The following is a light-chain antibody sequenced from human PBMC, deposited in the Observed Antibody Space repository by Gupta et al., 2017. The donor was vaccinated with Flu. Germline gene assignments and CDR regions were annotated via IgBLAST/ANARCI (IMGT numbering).Light chain of an antibody. CDR1: SGHSSYA. J-gene: IGLJ2*01. CDR2: LNSDGSH. CDR3: QTRGTGRV. Sequence: QLVLTQSPSASASLGTSVKLTCTLSSGHSSYAIAWHQQQPEKGPRYLMKLNSDGSHSKGAGIPDRFSGSSSGAERYLTVSSLEAEDEDDYYCQTRGTGRVFGGGTKLTVL. V-gene: IGLV4-69*01.